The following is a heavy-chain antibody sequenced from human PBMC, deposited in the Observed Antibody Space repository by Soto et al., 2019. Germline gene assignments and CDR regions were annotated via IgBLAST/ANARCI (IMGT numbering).Heavy chain of an antibody. V-gene: IGHV1-69*14. J-gene: IGHJ4*02. CDR3: ASGIQLWLRRINNGYSG. CDR1: GGTFSTYA. CDR2: IIPMFGTA. D-gene: IGHD5-18*01. Sequence: QVQLVQSGAEVKKPESSVKVSCKAPGGTFSTYAISWVRQAPGQGLEWMGGIIPMFGTANYAQRFQDRVRITADKSTNTVYMALSSLRSRDPAVYFCASGIQLWLRRINNGYSGWGQGTLVTVSS.